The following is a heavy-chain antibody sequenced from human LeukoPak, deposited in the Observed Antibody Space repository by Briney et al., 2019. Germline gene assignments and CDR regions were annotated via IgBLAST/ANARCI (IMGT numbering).Heavy chain of an antibody. V-gene: IGHV4-4*07. CDR2: IYTSGST. CDR1: GGSISSYY. CDR3: ASDFGALRYFDWVDY. Sequence: SETLSLTCTVSGGSISSYYWSWIRQPAGKGLEWIGRIYTSGSTNHNPSLKSRVTISVDTSKNQFSLKLSSVTAADTAVYYCASDFGALRYFDWVDYWGQGTLVTVSS. D-gene: IGHD3-9*01. J-gene: IGHJ4*02.